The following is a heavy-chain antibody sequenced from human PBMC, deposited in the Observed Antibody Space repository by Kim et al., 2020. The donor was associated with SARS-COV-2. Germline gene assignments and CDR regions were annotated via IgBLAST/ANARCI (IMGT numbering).Heavy chain of an antibody. V-gene: IGHV1-69*13. Sequence: SVKVSCKASGGTFSSYAISWVRQAPGQGLEWMGGIIPNFGTANYAQKFQGRVTITADESTSTAYMELSSLRSEDTAVYYCARDLYCTNGVCYPTPFDYWGQGTLVTVSS. D-gene: IGHD2-8*01. J-gene: IGHJ4*02. CDR2: IIPNFGTA. CDR3: ARDLYCTNGVCYPTPFDY. CDR1: GGTFSSYA.